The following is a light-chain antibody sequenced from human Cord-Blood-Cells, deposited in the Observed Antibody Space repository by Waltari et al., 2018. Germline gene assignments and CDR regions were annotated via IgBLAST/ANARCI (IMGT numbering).Light chain of an antibody. CDR2: DVT. CDR3: SSYTSSSTYV. CDR1: SSDVGGYNH. V-gene: IGLV2-14*01. Sequence: QSALTQPASVSGSPGQSLTISCTGTSSDVGGYNHVPWYQQHPGKAPKLMIYDVTNRPSGVSNRFSGSKSVNTASLTISGLQAEDEADYYCSSYTSSSTYVFGTGTKVTVL. J-gene: IGLJ1*01.